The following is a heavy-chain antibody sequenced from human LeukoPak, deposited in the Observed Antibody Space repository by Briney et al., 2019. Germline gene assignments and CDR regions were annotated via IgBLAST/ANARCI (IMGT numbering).Heavy chain of an antibody. D-gene: IGHD4-11*01. V-gene: IGHV3-30*18. J-gene: IGHJ4*02. CDR3: AKKKSTLTTPAPFDY. Sequence: PGGSLRLSCAASGFTFSSYGMHWVRQAPGKGLEWVAVISYDGSNKYYADSVKGRFTISRDNSKNTLYLQLNSLRAEDTAVYYCAKKKSTLTTPAPFDYWGQGTLVAVSS. CDR1: GFTFSSYG. CDR2: ISYDGSNK.